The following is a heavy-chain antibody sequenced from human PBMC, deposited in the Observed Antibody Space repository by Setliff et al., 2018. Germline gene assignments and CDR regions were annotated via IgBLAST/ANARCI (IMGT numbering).Heavy chain of an antibody. CDR2: INNYSFKT. D-gene: IGHD2-8*01. Sequence: RASVKVSCKTSGYTFTNYGITWVRQAPGQGLEWMGWINNYSFKTNYPQKFLGRVTVTTDTSTGTAYMELGSLTSDDTAIYYCARLVRYCTRTACQKVAGDESWGQGTLVTVS. V-gene: IGHV1-18*01. CDR1: GYTFTNYG. J-gene: IGHJ5*01. CDR3: ARLVRYCTRTACQKVAGDES.